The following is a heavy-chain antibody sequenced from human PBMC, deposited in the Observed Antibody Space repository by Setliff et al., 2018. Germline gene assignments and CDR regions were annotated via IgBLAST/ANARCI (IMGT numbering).Heavy chain of an antibody. V-gene: IGHV4-34*01. J-gene: IGHJ6*03. CDR3: ARESAGDESVRHLYYTDV. CDR1: GGSSSGYY. CDR2: INHSGST. Sequence: PSETLSLTCAVYGGSSSGYYWSWIRQPPGKGLEWIGEINHSGSTNYNPSLKSRVTISVDTSKNQFSLKLSSVTAADTAVYYCARESAGDESVRHLYYTDVWGRGTTVTVSS. D-gene: IGHD1-1*01.